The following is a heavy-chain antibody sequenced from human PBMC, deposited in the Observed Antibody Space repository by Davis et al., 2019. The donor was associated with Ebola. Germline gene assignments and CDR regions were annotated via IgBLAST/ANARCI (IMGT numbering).Heavy chain of an antibody. CDR1: GFTFSSYA. D-gene: IGHD1-26*01. CDR3: ARDSIVGATTSNWFDP. CDR2: ISSNGGST. Sequence: GGSLRLSCAASGFTFSSYAMHWVRQAPGKGLEYVSAISSNGGSTSYANSVKGRFTISRDNSKNMLYLQMGSLRAEDMAVYYCARDSIVGATTSNWFDPWGQGTLVTVSS. J-gene: IGHJ5*02. V-gene: IGHV3-64*01.